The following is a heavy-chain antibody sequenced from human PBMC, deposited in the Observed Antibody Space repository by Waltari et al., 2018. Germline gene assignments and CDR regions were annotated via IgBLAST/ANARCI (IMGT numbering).Heavy chain of an antibody. CDR1: GYTFNNCD. J-gene: IGHJ3*02. CDR3: ARPSQSRPSRAFDI. D-gene: IGHD6-6*01. CDR2: MNPHNGNT. V-gene: IGHV1-8*03. Sequence: QVQLAQSGAEVKKPGASVKVSCKASGYTFNNCDFNWVRQASGQGLEWLGWMNPHNGNTGYAQRFQGRLTFTRNISISTVYMELSSLTSEDTAVYYCARPSQSRPSRAFDIWGQGTMVTVSS.